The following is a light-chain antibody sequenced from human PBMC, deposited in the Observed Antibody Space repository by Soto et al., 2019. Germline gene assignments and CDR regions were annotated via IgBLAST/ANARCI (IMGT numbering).Light chain of an antibody. CDR1: QSVSSK. J-gene: IGKJ1*01. CDR3: QQYDNWPRWT. Sequence: VMTQSPATLSVSTGERATLSCRASQSVSSKLAWYQQKPGQAPRLLIYGASTRATGTPARFSGSGSGTEFTLTISSLQSEDFAVYYCQQYDNWPRWTFGQGTKVDIK. CDR2: GAS. V-gene: IGKV3-15*01.